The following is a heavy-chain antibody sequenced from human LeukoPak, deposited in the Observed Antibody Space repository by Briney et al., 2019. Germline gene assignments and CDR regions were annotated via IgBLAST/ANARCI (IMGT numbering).Heavy chain of an antibody. CDR2: INSDGSWT. Sequence: PGGSLRLSCAASGNYWMHWVRQAPGKGLVWVSHINSDGSWTSYADSVKGRFTISKDNAKNTVYLQMNNLRAEDTAVYYCAREPGIAVAGPGYWGQGTLVTVSS. J-gene: IGHJ4*02. CDR3: AREPGIAVAGPGY. D-gene: IGHD6-19*01. V-gene: IGHV3-74*01. CDR1: GNYW.